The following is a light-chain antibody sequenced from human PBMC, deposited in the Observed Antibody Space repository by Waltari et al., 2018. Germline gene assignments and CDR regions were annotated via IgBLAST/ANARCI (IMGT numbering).Light chain of an antibody. Sequence: DIVMTQSPDSLAVSLGERATINCKSSQSVLYNSNNKNYLAWYQQKPGQPPKLLIYWASTRQSGVPDRFSGGGSGTDFTLTISSPQAEDVAVYYCQQYYSSPRTFGQGTKVEIK. J-gene: IGKJ1*01. CDR1: QSVLYNSNNKNY. CDR2: WAS. CDR3: QQYYSSPRT. V-gene: IGKV4-1*01.